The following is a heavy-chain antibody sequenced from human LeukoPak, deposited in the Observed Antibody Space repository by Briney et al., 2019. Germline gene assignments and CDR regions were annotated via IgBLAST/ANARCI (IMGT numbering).Heavy chain of an antibody. Sequence: ASVKVSCKASGYTFTDHGINWVRQAPGQGLEWMTWISTYNGDTKSEQKFQGRVTMTTDTFTSTAYMELRSLRLDDTAVYYCARGGQYYDFDHWGQGTLVTVSS. CDR3: ARGGQYYDFDH. V-gene: IGHV1-18*01. J-gene: IGHJ4*02. CDR1: GYTFTDHG. D-gene: IGHD2/OR15-2a*01. CDR2: ISTYNGDT.